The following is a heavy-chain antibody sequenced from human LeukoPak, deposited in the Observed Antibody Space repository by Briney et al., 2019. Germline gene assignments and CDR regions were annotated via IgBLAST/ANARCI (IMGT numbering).Heavy chain of an antibody. D-gene: IGHD6-19*01. CDR3: ARHVGGYSSSWGYYYYGMDV. V-gene: IGHV5-51*01. Sequence: GESLKISCKGSGYNFTRYWIGWVRQMPGKGLEWMGIMYPADSDTRYSPSFQGQVTLSADKSISTAYLRWSSLKASDTAVYYCARHVGGYSSSWGYYYYGMDVWGQGTTVTVSS. CDR2: MYPADSDT. CDR1: GYNFTRYW. J-gene: IGHJ6*02.